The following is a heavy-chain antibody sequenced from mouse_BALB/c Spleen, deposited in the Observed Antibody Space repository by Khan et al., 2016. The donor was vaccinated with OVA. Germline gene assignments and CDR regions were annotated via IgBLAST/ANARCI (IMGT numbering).Heavy chain of an antibody. Sequence: VELVESGAELARPGASVKMSCKASGYTFTSYTMHWVKQRPGQGLEWIGYINPGSGYTNYNQKFKDKATLTADKSSSTAYMQLRSLTSEDSAVYYCAGEGAYYRSDGWFAYWGQGTLVTVAA. CDR3: AGEGAYYRSDGWFAY. CDR2: INPGSGYT. V-gene: IGHV1-4*01. D-gene: IGHD2-14*01. CDR1: GYTFTSYT. J-gene: IGHJ3*01.